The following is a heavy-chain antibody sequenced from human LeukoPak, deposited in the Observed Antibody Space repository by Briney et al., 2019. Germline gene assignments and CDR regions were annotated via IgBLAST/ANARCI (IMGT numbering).Heavy chain of an antibody. V-gene: IGHV3-30*18. Sequence: PGGSLRLSCAASGFTFSSYGMHWVRQAPGKGLEGVAVISYDGSNKYYADSVKGRFTISRDNSKNTLYLQMNSLRAEDTAVYYCAKDLRYFDWLFPGYWGQGTLVTVSS. CDR1: GFTFSSYG. J-gene: IGHJ4*02. CDR2: ISYDGSNK. CDR3: AKDLRYFDWLFPGY. D-gene: IGHD3-9*01.